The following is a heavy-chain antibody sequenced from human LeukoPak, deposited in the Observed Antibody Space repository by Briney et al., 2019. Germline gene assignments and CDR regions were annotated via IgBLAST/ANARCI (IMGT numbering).Heavy chain of an antibody. CDR2: ISGSGGST. Sequence: GGSLKLSCAASGFTFSSYAMSWVRQAPGKGLEWVSAISGSGGSTYYADSVKGRFTISRDNSKNTLFLQMNSLRAEDTAVFHCAKLNGVAVTDYWGQGTLVTVSS. CDR3: AKLNGVAVTDY. V-gene: IGHV3-23*01. CDR1: GFTFSSYA. D-gene: IGHD2-21*02. J-gene: IGHJ4*02.